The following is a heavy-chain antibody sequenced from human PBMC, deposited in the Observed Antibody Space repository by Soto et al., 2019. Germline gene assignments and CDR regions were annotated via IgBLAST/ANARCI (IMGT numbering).Heavy chain of an antibody. V-gene: IGHV1-18*01. CDR1: GYTFTSYG. Sequence: ASVKVSCKASGYTFTSYGISWVRQAPGQGLEWMGWISAYNGNTNYAQKLQGRVTMTTDTSTSTAYMELRSLRSDDTAVYYCARDRRITGTPLDAFDIWGQGTMVTVSS. D-gene: IGHD1-20*01. CDR3: ARDRRITGTPLDAFDI. J-gene: IGHJ3*02. CDR2: ISAYNGNT.